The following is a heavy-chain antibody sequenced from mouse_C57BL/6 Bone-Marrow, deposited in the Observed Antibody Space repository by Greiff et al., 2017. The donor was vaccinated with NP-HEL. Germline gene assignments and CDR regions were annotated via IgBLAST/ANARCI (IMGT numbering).Heavy chain of an antibody. CDR3: ARSSSGPYYYAMDY. V-gene: IGHV1-22*01. Sequence: EVQLQESGPELVKPGASVKMSCKASGYTFTDYNMHWVKQSHGKSLEWIGYINPNNGGTSYNQKFKGKATLTVNKSSSTAYMELRSLTSEDSAVYYCARSSSGPYYYAMDYWGQGTSVTVSS. J-gene: IGHJ4*01. CDR2: INPNNGGT. CDR1: GYTFTDYN. D-gene: IGHD3-2*02.